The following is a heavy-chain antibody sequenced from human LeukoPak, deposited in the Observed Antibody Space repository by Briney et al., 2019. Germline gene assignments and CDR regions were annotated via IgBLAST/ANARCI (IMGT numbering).Heavy chain of an antibody. Sequence: GGSLRLSCAVSGFTFSRYWMNWVRQGPGKGLVWVSRISSDGSITYYADSVKGRFTISRDNSKNTLYLQMNSLRAEDTAVYYCARDRDANWFDPWGQGTLVTVSS. CDR3: ARDRDANWFDP. CDR2: ISSDGSIT. D-gene: IGHD3-10*01. CDR1: GFTFSRYW. V-gene: IGHV3-74*01. J-gene: IGHJ5*02.